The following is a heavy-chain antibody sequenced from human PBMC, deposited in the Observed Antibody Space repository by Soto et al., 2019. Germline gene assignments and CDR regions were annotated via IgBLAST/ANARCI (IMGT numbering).Heavy chain of an antibody. CDR2: ISTYNGNT. V-gene: IGHV1-18*01. CDR1: GYIFTSYG. CDR3: ARDPGYSTTWHQAFDI. Sequence: QVQLVQSGAEVKKPGASVKVSCKASGYIFTSYGTSWVRQAPGQGPEWMGRISTYNGNTNYVEKLQGRVTMTTDTSTNTAYMELRSLRYDDTAVHYCARDPGYSTTWHQAFDIWGQGTMVTVSS. D-gene: IGHD6-13*01. J-gene: IGHJ3*02.